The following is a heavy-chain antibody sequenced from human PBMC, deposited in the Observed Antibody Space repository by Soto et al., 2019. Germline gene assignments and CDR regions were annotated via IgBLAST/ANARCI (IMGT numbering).Heavy chain of an antibody. V-gene: IGHV4-34*01. D-gene: IGHD3-22*01. CDR1: GGSFSGYY. J-gene: IGHJ4*02. CDR2: INHSGST. CDR3: ASLLPYYDSSAPGDY. Sequence: SETLSLTCAVYGGSFSGYYWSWIRQPPGKGLEWIGEINHSGSTNYNPSLKSRVTISVDTSKNQFSLKLSSVTAADTAVYYCASLLPYYDSSAPGDYWGQGTLVTVSS.